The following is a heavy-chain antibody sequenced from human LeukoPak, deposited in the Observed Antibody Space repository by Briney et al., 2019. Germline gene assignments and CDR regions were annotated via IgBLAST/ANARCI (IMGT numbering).Heavy chain of an antibody. CDR2: ISSSSSYI. CDR3: ARDGSSAVGLGDY. CDR1: GFTFSSYA. Sequence: PGRSLRLSCAASGFTFSSYAMNWVRQAPGKGLEWVSSISSSSSYIYYADSVKGRFTISRDNAKNSLYLQMNSLRAEDTAVYYCARDGSSAVGLGDYWGQGTLVTVSS. D-gene: IGHD6-6*01. V-gene: IGHV3-21*01. J-gene: IGHJ4*02.